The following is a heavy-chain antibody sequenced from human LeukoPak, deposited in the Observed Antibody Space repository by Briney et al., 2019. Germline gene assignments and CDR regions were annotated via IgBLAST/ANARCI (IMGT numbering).Heavy chain of an antibody. Sequence: GASVKVSCKASGDIFTGSFMHWVRHAPGQGLEWMGWINSKTGGTKFAQKFQGRVTMTRDTSISTAYMELSSLRSDDTAVYYCARADPVAYWGQGTQVTVSS. V-gene: IGHV1-2*02. CDR3: ARADPVAY. CDR2: INSKTGGT. J-gene: IGHJ4*02. CDR1: GDIFTGSF.